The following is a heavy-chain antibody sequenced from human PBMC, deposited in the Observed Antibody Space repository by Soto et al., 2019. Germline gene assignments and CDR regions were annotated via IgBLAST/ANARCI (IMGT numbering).Heavy chain of an antibody. CDR2: ISGSGGST. D-gene: IGHD3-9*01. V-gene: IGHV3-23*01. J-gene: IGHJ4*02. Sequence: GGSLGLSCAASGFTFSSYAMSWVRQAPGKGLEWVSAISGSGGSTYYADSVKGRFTISRDNSKNTLYLQMNSLRAEDTAVYYCAKDLMDYDILTGSDYWGQGTLVTVSS. CDR1: GFTFSSYA. CDR3: AKDLMDYDILTGSDY.